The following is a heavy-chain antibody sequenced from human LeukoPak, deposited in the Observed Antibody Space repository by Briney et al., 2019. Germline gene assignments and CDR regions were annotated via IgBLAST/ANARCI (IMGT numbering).Heavy chain of an antibody. CDR1: GFTFSSYA. V-gene: IGHV3-23*01. J-gene: IGHJ6*03. CDR3: AKNGDRGAYCTGGTCYPYFYHYMDV. Sequence: GGSLRLSCAASGFTFSSYAMSWVRQAPGKGLEWVSVISGSGGSTYYADSVKGRFTISRDNSKNTLYLQMNSLRAEDTAIYYCAKNGDRGAYCTGGTCYPYFYHYMDVWGKGTTVTI. D-gene: IGHD2-15*01. CDR2: ISGSGGST.